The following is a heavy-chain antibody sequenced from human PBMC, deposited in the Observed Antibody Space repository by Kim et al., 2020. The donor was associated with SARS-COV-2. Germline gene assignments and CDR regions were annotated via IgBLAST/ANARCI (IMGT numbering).Heavy chain of an antibody. J-gene: IGHJ6*02. CDR1: GFTFSSYA. Sequence: GGSLRLSCAASGFTFSSYAMSWVRQAPGKGLEWVSAISGSGGSTYYADSVKGRFTISRDNSKNTLYLQMNSLRAEDTAVYYCAKALLWFGELSFYYYYGMDVWGQGTTVTVSS. D-gene: IGHD3-10*01. CDR2: ISGSGGST. CDR3: AKALLWFGELSFYYYYGMDV. V-gene: IGHV3-23*01.